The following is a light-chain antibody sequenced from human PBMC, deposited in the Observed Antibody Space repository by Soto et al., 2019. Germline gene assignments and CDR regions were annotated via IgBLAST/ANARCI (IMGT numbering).Light chain of an antibody. J-gene: IGLJ1*01. CDR3: SSYTVISTLV. CDR1: SNDIGAFNY. Sequence: QSALTQPASVSGSPGQSITISCTGTSNDIGAFNYVSWYQQHPGKAPTLMISEVSNRSSGVSNRFSGSKSGNTASLTISGLQAEDEADYYCSSYTVISTLVFGTGTKVTVL. V-gene: IGLV2-14*01. CDR2: EVS.